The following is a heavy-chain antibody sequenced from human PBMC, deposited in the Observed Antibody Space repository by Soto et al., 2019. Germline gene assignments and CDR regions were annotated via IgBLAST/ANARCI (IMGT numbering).Heavy chain of an antibody. CDR1: GFSFRTYG. V-gene: IGHV3-33*01. Sequence: SLRLSCAVSGFSFRTYGFHWVRQPPGKGLQWVAVISPKGHSDSVEGRFTISRDNSKDTLYLQMNNLRAEDTAVYYCARDDAFANENAFDLWGQGTKVTVSS. J-gene: IGHJ3*01. D-gene: IGHD1-1*01. CDR2: ISPK. CDR3: ARDDAFANENAFDL.